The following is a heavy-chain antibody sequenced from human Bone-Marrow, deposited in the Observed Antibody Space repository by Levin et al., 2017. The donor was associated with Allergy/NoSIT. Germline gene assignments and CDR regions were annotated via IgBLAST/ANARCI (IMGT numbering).Heavy chain of an antibody. CDR3: TRGVGGSGHYYYGMDV. CDR2: IRTTLNNYAT. Sequence: GGSLRLSCATSGFTFSGSAIHWVRQSSGKGLEWVGRIRTTLNNYATTFAASVKGRFTISRDDPTNTIYLQMNSLKTEDTAVYYCTRGVGGSGHYYYGMDVWGPGTAVTVS. J-gene: IGHJ6*02. D-gene: IGHD4-23*01. CDR1: GFTFSGSA. V-gene: IGHV3-73*01.